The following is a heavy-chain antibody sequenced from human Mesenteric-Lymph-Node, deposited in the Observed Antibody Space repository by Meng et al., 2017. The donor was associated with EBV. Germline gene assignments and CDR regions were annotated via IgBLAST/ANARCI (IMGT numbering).Heavy chain of an antibody. V-gene: IGHV4-34*01. Sequence: VQLQQWGAVLLKPSATLSLTCVIYGRYFSGYSWNWIRQAPGKGLEWIGKIHHSETADYNPSLEDRVIISADTSKNQFSLKLTSVTAADTAVYYCARQGYCRTTTCSTWFDPWGQGTLVTVSS. J-gene: IGHJ5*02. CDR2: IHHSETA. CDR3: ARQGYCRTTTCSTWFDP. D-gene: IGHD2-2*01. CDR1: GRYFSGYS.